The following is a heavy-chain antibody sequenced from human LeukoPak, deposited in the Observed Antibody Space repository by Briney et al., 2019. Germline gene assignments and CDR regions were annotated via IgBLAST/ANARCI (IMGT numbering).Heavy chain of an antibody. Sequence: SETLSLTCTVSGGSIGSNNYYWAWLRQPPGKGLEWIATMHYSGTTFYNMSVKSRVSISLDSSKNQFSLKVNSVTASDPAVYFCASGYAEVLLVAEAFDYWGQGTLVTVSS. CDR1: GGSIGSNNYY. V-gene: IGHV4-39*01. J-gene: IGHJ4*02. CDR3: ASGYAEVLLVAEAFDY. D-gene: IGHD2-2*01. CDR2: MHYSGTT.